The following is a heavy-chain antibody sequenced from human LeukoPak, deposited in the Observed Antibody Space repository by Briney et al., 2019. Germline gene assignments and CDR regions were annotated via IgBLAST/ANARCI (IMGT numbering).Heavy chain of an antibody. D-gene: IGHD2-2*02. CDR3: ARRGVPAAIRRRNWFDP. CDR1: GDTFTSYD. Sequence: GASVKVSCKASGDTFTSYDINWVRQATGQGLEWMGWMNPNSGNTGYAQKFQGRVTMTRNTSISTAYMELSSLRSEDTAVYYCARRGVPAAIRRRNWFDPWGQGTLVTVSS. V-gene: IGHV1-8*01. CDR2: MNPNSGNT. J-gene: IGHJ5*02.